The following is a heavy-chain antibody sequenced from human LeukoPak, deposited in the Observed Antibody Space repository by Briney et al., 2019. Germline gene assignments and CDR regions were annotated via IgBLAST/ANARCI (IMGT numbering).Heavy chain of an antibody. J-gene: IGHJ6*03. CDR2: IYSGGST. CDR1: GFTISSNY. CDR3: ASGSGSYRSPYYYMDV. V-gene: IGHV3-53*01. Sequence: GGSLTLSCTVSGFTISSNYMSWLRQAPGKGLEWVSVIYSGGSTNYSDSVKGRFTISRDKSKNTLYLQMNSLRAEGTAVYYCASGSGSYRSPYYYMDVWGTGTTVTVSS. D-gene: IGHD3-10*01.